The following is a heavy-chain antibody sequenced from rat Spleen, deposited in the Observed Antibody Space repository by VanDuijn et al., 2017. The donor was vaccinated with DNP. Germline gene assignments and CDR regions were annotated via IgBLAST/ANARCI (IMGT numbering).Heavy chain of an antibody. J-gene: IGHJ2*01. Sequence: EVHLVESGGDLVQPGRSLKLSCAASGFTFSDYYMAWVRQAPTKGLEWVASISTSGGSTYYRDSVKGRFTVSRDNAKSTLYLQMDSLRSEDTATYYCARLHTTGITPFDYWGQGVMVTVSS. CDR2: ISTSGGST. CDR1: GFTFSDYY. V-gene: IGHV5-25*01. D-gene: IGHD1-9*01. CDR3: ARLHTTGITPFDY.